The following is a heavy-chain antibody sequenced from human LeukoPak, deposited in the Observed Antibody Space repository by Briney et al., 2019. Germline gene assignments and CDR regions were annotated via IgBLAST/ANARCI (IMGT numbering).Heavy chain of an antibody. Sequence: GASVKVSCKASGGTFSSYAISWVRQAPGQGLEWMGGIIPIFGTANYAQKFQGRVTITADESTSTAYMELSSLRSEDTAVYYCARAMVRGLSNPFDYWGQGTLVTVSS. CDR2: IIPIFGTA. D-gene: IGHD3-10*01. CDR1: GGTFSSYA. CDR3: ARAMVRGLSNPFDY. J-gene: IGHJ4*02. V-gene: IGHV1-69*13.